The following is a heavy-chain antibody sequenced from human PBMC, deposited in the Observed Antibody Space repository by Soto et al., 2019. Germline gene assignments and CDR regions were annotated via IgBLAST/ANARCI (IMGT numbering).Heavy chain of an antibody. J-gene: IGHJ6*02. D-gene: IGHD3-22*01. Sequence: SETLSLTCTVSGGSISSYYWSWIRQPPGKGLEWIWYIYYSGSTNYNPSLKSRVTISVDTSKNQFSLKLSSVTAADTAVYYCAKDLSSITMIVVAPEFSKYYYGMDVWGQGTTVTVSS. CDR2: IYYSGST. CDR3: AKDLSSITMIVVAPEFSKYYYGMDV. CDR1: GGSISSYY. V-gene: IGHV4-59*01.